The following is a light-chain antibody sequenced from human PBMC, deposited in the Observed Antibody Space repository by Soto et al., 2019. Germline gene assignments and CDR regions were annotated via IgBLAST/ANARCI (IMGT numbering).Light chain of an antibody. CDR3: CSYAGSYSLL. V-gene: IGLV2-11*01. CDR1: RSDVGGYNY. CDR2: DVS. J-gene: IGLJ2*01. Sequence: QSALTQPRSVSGSPGQSVTISCTGTRSDVGGYNYVSWFQQHPGKAPKVMIYDVSKRPSGVPHRFSGSKSGNTASLTISGLQSEDEADYYCCSYAGSYSLLFGGGTQLTVL.